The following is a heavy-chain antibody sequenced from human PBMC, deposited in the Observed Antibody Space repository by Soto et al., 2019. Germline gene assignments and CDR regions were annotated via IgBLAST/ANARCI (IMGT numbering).Heavy chain of an antibody. Sequence: QVQLVQSGAEVKRPGSSVKVSCKASGDTFNFYSINWVRQAPGLGLEWMGRVNPIVSMSNYAQKFQGRVTMNSDKYTSTAYMELSSLRSEDTAIYYCASSYGSGYRAFDYWGQGALVTVSS. V-gene: IGHV1-69*02. D-gene: IGHD3-10*01. J-gene: IGHJ4*02. CDR1: GDTFNFYS. CDR3: ASSYGSGYRAFDY. CDR2: VNPIVSMS.